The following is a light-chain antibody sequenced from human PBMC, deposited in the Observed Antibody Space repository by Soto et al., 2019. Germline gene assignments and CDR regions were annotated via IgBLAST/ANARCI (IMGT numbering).Light chain of an antibody. V-gene: IGKV3-11*01. CDR1: QSVSSY. J-gene: IGKJ5*01. CDR2: DAS. Sequence: EIVLTQSPATPSLSPGERATLFCRASQSVSSYFAWYQQKPGQAPNLLIYDASNRATGIPARFSGSGSGTDFTLTISSLEPEDFAVYYCQQRSNWPLTFGQGTRLEIK. CDR3: QQRSNWPLT.